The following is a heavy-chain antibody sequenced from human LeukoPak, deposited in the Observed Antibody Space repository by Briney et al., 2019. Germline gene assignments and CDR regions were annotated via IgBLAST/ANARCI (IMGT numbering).Heavy chain of an antibody. V-gene: IGHV1-2*02. CDR1: GYTFTGYY. J-gene: IGHJ4*02. CDR2: INPNSGGT. D-gene: IGHD4-17*01. Sequence: ASVKVSCKASGYTFTGYYMHWVRQAPGQGLEWMGWINPNSGGTNYAQKFRGRVTMTRDTSISTAYMEVSRLRSDDTAVYYCARDPGDYGDYDYWGQGTLVTVSS. CDR3: ARDPGDYGDYDY.